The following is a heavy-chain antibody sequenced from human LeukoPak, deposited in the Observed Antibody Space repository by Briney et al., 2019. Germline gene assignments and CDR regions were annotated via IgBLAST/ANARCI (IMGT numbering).Heavy chain of an antibody. CDR3: AKDPRYSYGYSPSYYFDY. Sequence: GGTLRLSCAASGFTFSSYGMSGVRQAPGEGLEWVSAISGSGGSTYYADSVKGRFTISRDNSKNTLYLQMNSLRAEDTAVYYCAKDPRYSYGYSPSYYFDYWGQGTLVTVSS. D-gene: IGHD5-18*01. CDR1: GFTFSSYG. J-gene: IGHJ4*02. CDR2: ISGSGGST. V-gene: IGHV3-23*01.